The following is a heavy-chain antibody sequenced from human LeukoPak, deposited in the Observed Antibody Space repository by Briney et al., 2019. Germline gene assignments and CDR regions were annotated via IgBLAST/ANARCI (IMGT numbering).Heavy chain of an antibody. Sequence: GGSLRLSCAASGFTFSDYDMNWVRQAPGKGLEWVSYISSSGSTIYYADSVKGRVTISRDNAKNSLYLQMNSLRAEDTAMYYCARLPGGVVIDAGLYWGQGTLVTVSS. V-gene: IGHV3-48*01. J-gene: IGHJ4*02. CDR3: ARLPGGVVIDAGLY. D-gene: IGHD2-21*01. CDR2: ISSSGSTI. CDR1: GFTFSDYD.